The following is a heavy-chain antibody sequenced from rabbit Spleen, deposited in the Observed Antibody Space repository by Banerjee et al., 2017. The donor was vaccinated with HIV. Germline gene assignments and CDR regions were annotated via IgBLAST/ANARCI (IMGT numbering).Heavy chain of an antibody. J-gene: IGHJ4*01. V-gene: IGHV1S7*01. Sequence: QLEETGGGLVQPGGSLTLSYKASGFDITNYYMAWVRQSPGKGLEWIGVVYVGKGNTEYANSVKGRFTISRDNAQNTLYLQLNSLTAADTATYFCVREAGYGGYGDGNLWGQGTLVTVS. D-gene: IGHD6-1*01. CDR3: VREAGYGGYGDGNL. CDR1: GFDITNYY. CDR2: VYVGKGNT.